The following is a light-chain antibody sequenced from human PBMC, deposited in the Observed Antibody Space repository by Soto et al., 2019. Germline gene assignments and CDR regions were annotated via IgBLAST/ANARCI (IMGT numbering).Light chain of an antibody. CDR2: GAS. CDR3: QQYNNWPPWT. V-gene: IGKV3-15*01. Sequence: EIVMTQSPATLSVSPGERATLSCRASQSVSSNLAWYQQKPGQAPRLLIYGASTRATGIPARFSGSGSGTEFTLTIRSLQSEDFAVYHCQQYNNWPPWTFGQGTKVDIK. CDR1: QSVSSN. J-gene: IGKJ1*01.